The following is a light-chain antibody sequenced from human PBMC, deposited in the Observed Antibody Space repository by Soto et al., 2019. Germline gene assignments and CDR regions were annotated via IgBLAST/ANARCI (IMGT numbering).Light chain of an antibody. V-gene: IGKV3-11*01. CDR3: QQRHMWPIT. J-gene: IGKJ5*01. CDR2: DAY. CDR1: QSFRGL. Sequence: VVLTPSPVTLSFSPGERATLSCRASQSFRGLLAWYQQKPGQAPRLLIYDAYNRATGIPPRFSGSGSGTDFTLTISSLEPEDSAVYYCQQRHMWPITVGQGTRLEIK.